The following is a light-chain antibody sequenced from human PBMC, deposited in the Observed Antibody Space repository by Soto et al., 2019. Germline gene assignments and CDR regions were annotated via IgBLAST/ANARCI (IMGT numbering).Light chain of an antibody. CDR2: TAS. J-gene: IGKJ5*01. CDR1: HSINTY. CDR3: QQLNTLPFT. V-gene: IGKV1-9*01. Sequence: PSSLSASVGDRLTITCRASHSINTYLHWYQQKSGKAPKLLIHTASILQSGVPSRFSGSGSGTEFTLTTSGLLPEDFATYHCQQLNTLPFTFGQGTLLEI.